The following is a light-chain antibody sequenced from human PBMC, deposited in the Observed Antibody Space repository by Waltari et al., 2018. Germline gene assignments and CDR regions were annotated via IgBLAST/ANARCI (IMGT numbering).Light chain of an antibody. CDR3: QQYNNWPPLT. J-gene: IGKJ4*01. Sequence: VMTQPPATLFVSPGEGAHLSCRASQSISRHVAWYHQKSGQAPRLLILDASARATGITARFSGSGSGTEFTLTISSLQSEDVGVYYCQQYNNWPPLTFGGGTKVEIK. CDR2: DAS. CDR1: QSISRH. V-gene: IGKV3D-15*01.